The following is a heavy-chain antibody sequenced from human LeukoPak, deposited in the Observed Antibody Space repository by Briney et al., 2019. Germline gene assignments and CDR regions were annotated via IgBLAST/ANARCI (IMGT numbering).Heavy chain of an antibody. J-gene: IGHJ3*02. CDR1: GYTFSGYY. Sequence: ASVKVSCKASGYTFSGYYMHWVPQAPGQGLEWMGWINCNSGGTNFAHKFQGRVTMTRDTSINTAYMELSRLRSDDTAVYYCAGLWFGEFSSGAFDIWGQGTMVTVSS. V-gene: IGHV1-2*07. D-gene: IGHD3-10*01. CDR3: AGLWFGEFSSGAFDI. CDR2: INCNSGGT.